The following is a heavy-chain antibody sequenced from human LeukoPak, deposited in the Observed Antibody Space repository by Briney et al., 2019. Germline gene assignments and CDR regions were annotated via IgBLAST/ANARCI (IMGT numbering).Heavy chain of an antibody. CDR2: FDPEDGET. J-gene: IGHJ5*02. Sequence: GASVKVSCKVSGYILTELSMHWVRQAPGKGLEWMGGFDPEDGETIYAQKFQGRVTMTEDTSTDTAYMELSSLRSEDTAVYYCATTPNYDFWSGEANWFDPWGQGTLVTVSS. CDR3: ATTPNYDFWSGEANWFDP. CDR1: GYILTELS. V-gene: IGHV1-24*01. D-gene: IGHD3-3*01.